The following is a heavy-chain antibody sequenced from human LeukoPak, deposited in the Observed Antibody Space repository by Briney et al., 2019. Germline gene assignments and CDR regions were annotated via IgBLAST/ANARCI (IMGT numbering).Heavy chain of an antibody. CDR3: ARQNDFWRGYYDY. V-gene: IGHV3-48*01. Sequence: GGSLRLSCAGSDYAFYSYAMTWVRQAPGKGLEWISYISRSSSTVHYADSVKGRFTISRDNAKNSLHLQLNSLRAEDTAMYYCARQNDFWRGYYDYWGQGILVSVSS. J-gene: IGHJ4*02. D-gene: IGHD3-3*01. CDR2: ISRSSSTV. CDR1: DYAFYSYA.